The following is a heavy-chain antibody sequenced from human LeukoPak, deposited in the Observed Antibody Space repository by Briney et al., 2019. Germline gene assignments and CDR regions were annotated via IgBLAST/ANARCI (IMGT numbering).Heavy chain of an antibody. D-gene: IGHD6-13*01. CDR3: ARGSITAAEGSHWFDP. Sequence: SETLSLTCTVSGGSISIYYWSWIRQPPGKGLEWIGYIYYSGSANYNPSLKSRLTLSVDTSKNQFSLKLSSVTAADTAVYYCARGSITAAEGSHWFDPWGQGTLVTVSS. CDR2: IYYSGSA. CDR1: GGSISIYY. V-gene: IGHV4-59*01. J-gene: IGHJ5*02.